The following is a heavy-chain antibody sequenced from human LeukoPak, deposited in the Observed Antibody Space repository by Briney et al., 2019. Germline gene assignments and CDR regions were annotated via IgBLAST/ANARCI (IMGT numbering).Heavy chain of an antibody. D-gene: IGHD6-19*01. CDR2: IWYDGSNK. V-gene: IGHV3-33*01. Sequence: GGSLRLSCAASGFTFSSYGMHWVRQAAGKGLVWVSIIWYDGSNKYYADYVKGRFIISKDNSKNTLYLQMNSLRAEDTAVYYCARDPGHSGWYGDYWGQGTLVTVSS. CDR1: GFTFSSYG. J-gene: IGHJ4*02. CDR3: ARDPGHSGWYGDY.